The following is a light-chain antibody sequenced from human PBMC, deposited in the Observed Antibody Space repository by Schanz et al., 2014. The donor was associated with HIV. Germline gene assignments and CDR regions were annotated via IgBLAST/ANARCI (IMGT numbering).Light chain of an antibody. J-gene: IGLJ7*01. V-gene: IGLV1-44*01. CDR3: ATWDDSLNGAV. Sequence: QSVLTQPPSASGTPGQRVTISCSGSSSNIGSNTVNWYQQLPGTAPKLLIYRNSQRASGAPDRFSGSKSGTSASLAISGLQSEDEADYYCATWDDSLNGAVFGGGTQLTVL. CDR1: SSNIGSNT. CDR2: RNS.